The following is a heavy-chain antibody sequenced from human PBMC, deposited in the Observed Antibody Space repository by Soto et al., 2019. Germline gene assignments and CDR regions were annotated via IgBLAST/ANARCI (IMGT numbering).Heavy chain of an antibody. CDR1: GYTFSNYD. J-gene: IGHJ4*02. Sequence: QVQLVQSGAELKKPGASVKVSCKASGYTFSNYDMNWVRQATGQGPEWIGWVNPNNGDTGYAQKFQGRVTLTTDISPATAYMKLTSLRSEDTAIYYCAKVSRKGSAIDFDYWGQGTLITVSS. D-gene: IGHD3-10*01. CDR3: AKVSRKGSAIDFDY. V-gene: IGHV1-8*01. CDR2: VNPNNGDT.